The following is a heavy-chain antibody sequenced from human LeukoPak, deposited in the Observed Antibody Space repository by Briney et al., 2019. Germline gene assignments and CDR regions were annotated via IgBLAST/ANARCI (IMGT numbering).Heavy chain of an antibody. CDR2: ISGDGGST. CDR1: GFAFDDYA. CDR3: AKDIRGDGYNSRFDY. J-gene: IGHJ4*02. V-gene: IGHV3-43*02. D-gene: IGHD5-24*01. Sequence: GGSLRLFCAASGFAFDDYAMHWVRQAPGTGLECVSLISGDGGSTFYADSVKGRFTISRDNSKNSLYLQMNSLRTEDTALYYCAKDIRGDGYNSRFDYWGQGTLVTVSP.